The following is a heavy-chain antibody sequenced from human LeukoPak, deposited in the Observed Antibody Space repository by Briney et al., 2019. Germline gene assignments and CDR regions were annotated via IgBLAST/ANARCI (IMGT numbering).Heavy chain of an antibody. CDR3: ARGFRERSNYYYYYYMDV. Sequence: ASVKVSCKASGYTFTSYSMHWVRQAPGQGLEWIGIINPSGGSTSYAQKFQGRVTMTRDMSTSTVYMELSSRRAEDTAVYYCARGFRERSNYYYYYYMDVWGKGTTVTVSS. J-gene: IGHJ6*03. CDR2: INPSGGST. CDR1: GYTFTSYS. D-gene: IGHD3-10*01. V-gene: IGHV1-46*01.